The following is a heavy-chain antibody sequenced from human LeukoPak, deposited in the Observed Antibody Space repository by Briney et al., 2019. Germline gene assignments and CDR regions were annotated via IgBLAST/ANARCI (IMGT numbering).Heavy chain of an antibody. J-gene: IGHJ5*02. CDR3: AREGRITQNWFDP. V-gene: IGHV4-34*01. CDR2: INHSGST. Sequence: PSETLSLTCAVYGGSFSGYYWSWIRQPPGKGLEWIGEINHSGSTNYNPSLKRRVTISVDTSKNQFSLKLSSVTAADTAVYYCAREGRITQNWFDPWGQGTLVTVSS. D-gene: IGHD3-10*01. CDR1: GGSFSGYY.